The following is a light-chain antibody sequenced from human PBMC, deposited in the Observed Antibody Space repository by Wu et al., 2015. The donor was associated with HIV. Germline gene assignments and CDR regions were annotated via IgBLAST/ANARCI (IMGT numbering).Light chain of an antibody. V-gene: IGKV3-11*01. CDR1: RMFNNY. CDR3: QQRRTWPLT. CDR2: DAS. Sequence: LXPGERAPSPAGPVRMFNNYLAWYQXKPGQAPRLLVYDASNRAKGIPARFTGSGSGTVFTLTINSLEPEDFALYYCQQRRTWPLTFGQGTRLEVK. J-gene: IGKJ5*01.